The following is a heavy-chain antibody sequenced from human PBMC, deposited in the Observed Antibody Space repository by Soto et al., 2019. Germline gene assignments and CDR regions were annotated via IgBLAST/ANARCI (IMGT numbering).Heavy chain of an antibody. V-gene: IGHV4-59*08. Sequence: PSETLSLTCTVSGGSISSYYWGWIRQPPGKGQERIGYIYYSGSTNYNPSLKSRVTISVDTSKNQFSLKLSSVTAADTAVYYCARRYCISTSCYDYYGMDVWGQGTTVTVSS. D-gene: IGHD2-2*01. CDR3: ARRYCISTSCYDYYGMDV. CDR1: GGSISSYY. CDR2: IYYSGST. J-gene: IGHJ6*02.